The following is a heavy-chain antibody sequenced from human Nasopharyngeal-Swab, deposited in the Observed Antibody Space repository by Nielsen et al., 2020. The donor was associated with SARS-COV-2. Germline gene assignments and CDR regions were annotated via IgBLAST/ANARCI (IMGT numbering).Heavy chain of an antibody. CDR1: GYTFIYFD. J-gene: IGHJ1*01. CDR3: ARGLGAPSSVWH. CDR2: MSPNSGNT. Sequence: ASVQVSCKASGYTFIYFDINWVRQATGQGLECMGSMSPNSGNTGYAEKFEGRVTMTRNIATNTAYMELTSLGFEDTAVYYCARGLGAPSSVWHWGPGTQVSVSS. D-gene: IGHD1-26*01. V-gene: IGHV1-8*01.